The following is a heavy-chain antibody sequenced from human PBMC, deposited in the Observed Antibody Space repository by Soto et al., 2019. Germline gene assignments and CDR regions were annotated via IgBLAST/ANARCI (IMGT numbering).Heavy chain of an antibody. V-gene: IGHV4-59*01. D-gene: IGHD3-9*01. J-gene: IGHJ4*02. CDR2: IYYSGST. Sequence: QVQLQESGPGLVKPSETLSLTCTVSGDSLTTYYWNWIRQPPGKGLEWIGFIYYSGSTSYNPSLKSRVIISLDTSKSQVSLKLNSVTATDTAVYYCAGAGYEILTGSYKKQRYFDYWGRGTLVTVSS. CDR3: AGAGYEILTGSYKKQRYFDY. CDR1: GDSLTTYY.